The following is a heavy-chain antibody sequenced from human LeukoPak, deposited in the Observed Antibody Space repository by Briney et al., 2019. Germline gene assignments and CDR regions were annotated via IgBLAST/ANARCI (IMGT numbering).Heavy chain of an antibody. Sequence: GASVKVSCKASGYTFTGYYMHWVRQAPGQGLEWMGWINPNSGGTNYAQKFQGRVTMTRDTSISTAYMELSRLRSDDTAVYYCAGDSDSGYDYRFDYWGQGTLVTVSS. J-gene: IGHJ4*02. CDR2: INPNSGGT. V-gene: IGHV1-2*02. CDR1: GYTFTGYY. D-gene: IGHD5-12*01. CDR3: AGDSDSGYDYRFDY.